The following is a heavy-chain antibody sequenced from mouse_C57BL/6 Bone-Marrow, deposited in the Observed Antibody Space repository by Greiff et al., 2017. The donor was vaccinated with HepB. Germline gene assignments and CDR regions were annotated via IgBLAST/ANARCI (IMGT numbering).Heavy chain of an antibody. CDR1: GYTFTSYW. CDR3: ARHYDYLFAY. Sequence: QVQLQQPGAELVKPGASVKLSCKASGYTFTSYWMHWVKQRPGQGLEWIGMIHPNSGSTKYNEKFKSKATLTVDKSSSTAYMQLSSLTSEDSAVYYCARHYDYLFAYWGQGTLVTVSA. J-gene: IGHJ3*01. V-gene: IGHV1-64*01. D-gene: IGHD2-4*01. CDR2: IHPNSGST.